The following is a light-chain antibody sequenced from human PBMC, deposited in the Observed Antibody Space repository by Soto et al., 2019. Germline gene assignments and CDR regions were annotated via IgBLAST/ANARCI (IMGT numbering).Light chain of an antibody. CDR1: QSISSW. V-gene: IGKV1-5*03. Sequence: DIQMTQSPSTLSASVGDRVTITCRASQSISSWLAWYQQKAGKAPKLLIYKASSLESGVPSRFSGSGSRTEFTLTISSLQPDDFATYYCQQYDTNSSFGQGTKVEIK. CDR2: KAS. CDR3: QQYDTNSS. J-gene: IGKJ1*01.